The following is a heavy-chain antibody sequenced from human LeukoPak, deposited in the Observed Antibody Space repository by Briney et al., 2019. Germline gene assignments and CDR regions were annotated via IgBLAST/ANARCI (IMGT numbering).Heavy chain of an antibody. CDR2: INPSSGGT. D-gene: IGHD2-2*02. CDR3: ARVGRYCSSTSCYTGDWFDP. Sequence: ASVKVSCKASGYTFTGYYMHWVRQAPGQGLEWMGWINPSSGGTNYAQKFQGRVTMTRDTSISTAYMELSRLRSDDTAVYYCARVGRYCSSTSCYTGDWFDPWGQGTLVTVSS. CDR1: GYTFTGYY. V-gene: IGHV1-2*02. J-gene: IGHJ5*02.